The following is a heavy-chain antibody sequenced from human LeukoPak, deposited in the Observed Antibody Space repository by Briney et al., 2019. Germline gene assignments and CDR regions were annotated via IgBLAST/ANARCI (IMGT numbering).Heavy chain of an antibody. Sequence: SPTLSLTCTVSGGSISSGDYYWSWIRQPPGKGLEWIGYIYYSGSTYYNPSLKSRFTISVDTSKNQFSLKLSSVTAADTAVYYCARPNGKYQLPINYGGQGTLVTVSS. CDR2: IYYSGST. CDR3: ARPNGKYQLPINY. D-gene: IGHD2-2*01. J-gene: IGHJ4*02. CDR1: GGSISSGDYY. V-gene: IGHV4-30-4*08.